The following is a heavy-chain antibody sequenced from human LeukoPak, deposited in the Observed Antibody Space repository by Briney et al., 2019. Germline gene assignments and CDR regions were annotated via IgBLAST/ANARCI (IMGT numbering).Heavy chain of an antibody. CDR2: FDPEDGET. D-gene: IGHD6-13*01. V-gene: IGHV1-24*01. J-gene: IGHJ3*02. CDR3: VKAAAGPNDAFDI. CDR1: GYTFTGYY. Sequence: ASVKVSCKASGYTFTGYYMHWVRRAPGKGLEWMGGFDPEDGETIYAQKFQGRVTMTEDTSTDTAYMELSSLRSEDTAVYYCVKAAAGPNDAFDIWGQGTMVTVSS.